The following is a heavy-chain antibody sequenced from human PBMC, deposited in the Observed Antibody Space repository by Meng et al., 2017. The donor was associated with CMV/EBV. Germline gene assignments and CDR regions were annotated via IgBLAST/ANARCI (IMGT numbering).Heavy chain of an antibody. CDR1: GFTFSSYG. CDR2: IRYDGGNK. Sequence: GESLKISCAASGFTFSSYGMHWVRQAPGKGLEWVAFIRYDGGNKYYADSVKGRFTISRDNSKNTQYLKMNSLRAEDTAVYYCAKDQEGNPYSSSLGGGGMDVWGQGTTVTVSS. J-gene: IGHJ6*02. CDR3: AKDQEGNPYSSSLGGGGMDV. V-gene: IGHV3-30*02. D-gene: IGHD6-13*01.